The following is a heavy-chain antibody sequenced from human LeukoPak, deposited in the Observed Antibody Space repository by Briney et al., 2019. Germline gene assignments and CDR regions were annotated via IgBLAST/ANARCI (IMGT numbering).Heavy chain of an antibody. J-gene: IGHJ3*02. CDR3: AVLNSGWYKDVFDI. CDR2: ISPDNGLT. D-gene: IGHD6-19*01. Sequence: GASLKVSCKASGYTFTVYYMPWVRQAPGQGLEWRGWISPDNGLTNYAQNFQGRVSMNTETSLSTAYMELRRLRSDGTAVSYCAVLNSGWYKDVFDIWGQGTMVTVSS. CDR1: GYTFTVYY. V-gene: IGHV1-2*02.